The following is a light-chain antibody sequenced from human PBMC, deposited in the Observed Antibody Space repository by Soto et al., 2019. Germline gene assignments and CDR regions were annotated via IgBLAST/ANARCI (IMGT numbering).Light chain of an antibody. V-gene: IGKV1-5*03. CDR3: LQYDRYPFT. Sequence: DIQMTQSPSTLSASIGDRVTITCRASEFINNWVAWYQQRPGKAPRVLIYRAATLQRGVSSRFSGSGSGTDFTLTISSLQSDDFSTYYCLQYDRYPFTFGPGTTVDV. CDR2: RAA. CDR1: EFINNW. J-gene: IGKJ3*01.